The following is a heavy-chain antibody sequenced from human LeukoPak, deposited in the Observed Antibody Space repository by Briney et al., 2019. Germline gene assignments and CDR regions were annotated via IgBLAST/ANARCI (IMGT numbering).Heavy chain of an antibody. CDR2: MNPNSGNT. V-gene: IGHV1-8*01. CDR3: ARVPPPPTYYDFWSGYYTGAAYYYYGMDV. Sequence: ASVKVSCTASGYTFTSYDIYWVRHTTGQGLEWMGWMNPNSGNTGYAHKFQSRVTMTRNTSTSTHYMEMSSVRSEDTAVYNSARVPPPPTYYDFWSGYYTGAAYYYYGMDVWGQGTTVTVSS. J-gene: IGHJ6*02. D-gene: IGHD3-3*01. CDR1: GYTFTSYD.